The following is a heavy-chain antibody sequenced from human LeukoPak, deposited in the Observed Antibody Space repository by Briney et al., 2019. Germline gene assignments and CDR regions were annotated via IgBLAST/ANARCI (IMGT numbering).Heavy chain of an antibody. J-gene: IGHJ5*02. V-gene: IGHV4-34*01. D-gene: IGHD6-13*01. Sequence: SETLSLTCTVSGGSISSYYWSWIRQPPGKGLEWIGEINHSGSANYNPSLKSRVTISVDASKSQFSLRLSSVTAADTAVYYCARLTYSNNWYFRRGLDNWFDPWGQGTLVTVSS. CDR1: GGSISSYY. CDR3: ARLTYSNNWYFRRGLDNWFDP. CDR2: INHSGSA.